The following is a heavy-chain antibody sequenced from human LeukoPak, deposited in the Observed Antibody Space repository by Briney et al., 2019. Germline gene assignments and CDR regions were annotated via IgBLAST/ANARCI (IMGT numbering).Heavy chain of an antibody. D-gene: IGHD2-8*02. J-gene: IGHJ4*02. CDR2: TYYRSKWYN. Sequence: SLTLSLTCAISGDSVSGNSAGWNWIRQSPLRGLEWLGRTYYRSKWYNDYAVSVKSRITINPDTSKNQFSLQLNSVTPEDTAVYFCARFAGGHFDYWGQGTLVAVSS. CDR1: GDSVSGNSAG. CDR3: ARFAGGHFDY. V-gene: IGHV6-1*01.